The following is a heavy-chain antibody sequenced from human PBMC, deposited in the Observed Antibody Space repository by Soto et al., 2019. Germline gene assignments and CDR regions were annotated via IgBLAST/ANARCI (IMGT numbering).Heavy chain of an antibody. CDR2: ISAYNGNT. J-gene: IGHJ6*02. Sequence: ASVKVSCKASGYTFTSYGISWVRQAPGQGLEWMGWISAYNGNTNYAQKLQGRVTMTTDTSTSTAYMELRSLRSDDTAVYYCATGYVIVGALRACYYYGMDVWGQGTTVTVSS. V-gene: IGHV1-18*04. CDR1: GYTFTSYG. CDR3: ATGYVIVGALRACYYYGMDV. D-gene: IGHD1-26*01.